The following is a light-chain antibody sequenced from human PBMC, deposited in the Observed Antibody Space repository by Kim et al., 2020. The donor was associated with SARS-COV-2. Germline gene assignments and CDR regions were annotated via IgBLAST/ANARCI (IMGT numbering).Light chain of an antibody. Sequence: GQRVTISCSGSSSNIRSNYLNWYQQRPGTAPKLLIYRNNQRPSGVPDRFSGSKSGTSASLAISGLRSEDEADYYCAIWDDSLSEYVFGTGTKVTVL. CDR2: RNN. J-gene: IGLJ1*01. CDR1: SSNIRSNY. V-gene: IGLV1-47*01. CDR3: AIWDDSLSEYV.